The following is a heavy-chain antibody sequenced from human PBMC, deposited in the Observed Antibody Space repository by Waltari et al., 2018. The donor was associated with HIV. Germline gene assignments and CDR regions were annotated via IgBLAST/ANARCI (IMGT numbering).Heavy chain of an antibody. CDR2: ISSTGGIK. D-gene: IGHD3-16*01. CDR3: AREARGSRRGEWYFDL. Sequence: QVGLLESGGDVVQPGRSLRLSGVGSGFIFNNYTFHWVRQAPDKGLEGVATISSTGGIKYYANSAKGRFTISRDNAKNTVHLQLNRLTPEDTAVYLCAREARGSRRGEWYFDLWGRGTRVTVSS. V-gene: IGHV3-30*04. CDR1: GFIFNNYT. J-gene: IGHJ2*01.